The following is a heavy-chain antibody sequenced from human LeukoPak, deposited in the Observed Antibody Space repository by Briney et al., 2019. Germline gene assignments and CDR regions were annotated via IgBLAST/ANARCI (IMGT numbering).Heavy chain of an antibody. D-gene: IGHD3-22*01. J-gene: IGHJ4*02. Sequence: ASVKVSCKASGYTFTGYYMHWVRQAPGQGLEWMGWINPNIGGTNYAQKFQGRVTMTRDTSISTAYMELSSLRSEDTAVYYCAKGGHTTYYYDSSGYYYQDYFDYWGQGTLVTVSS. V-gene: IGHV1-2*02. CDR3: AKGGHTTYYYDSSGYYYQDYFDY. CDR2: INPNIGGT. CDR1: GYTFTGYY.